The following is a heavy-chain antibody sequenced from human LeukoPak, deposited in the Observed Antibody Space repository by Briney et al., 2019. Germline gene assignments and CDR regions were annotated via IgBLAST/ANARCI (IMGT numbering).Heavy chain of an antibody. Sequence: PSETLSLTCTVSDGSISSSSYYWGWVRQPPGKGLEWIGEINHGGSTNYNPSLKSRVTISVDTSKNRFSLKLSSVTAADTAVYYCARGGPGPAPWVSVAPRPSSNGRFDYWGQGSLVTVSS. D-gene: IGHD6-6*01. CDR3: ARGGPGPAPWVSVAPRPSSNGRFDY. V-gene: IGHV4-39*07. J-gene: IGHJ4*02. CDR1: DGSISSSSYY. CDR2: INHGGST.